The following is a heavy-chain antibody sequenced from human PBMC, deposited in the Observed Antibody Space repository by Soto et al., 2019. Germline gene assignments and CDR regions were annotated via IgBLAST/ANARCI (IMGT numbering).Heavy chain of an antibody. V-gene: IGHV3-23*01. CDR3: AKEPGLTDY. CDR2: ISGSGGST. J-gene: IGHJ4*02. Sequence: AVPLRRSCAASGFTFSSYAMSWVRQAPGKGLEWVSAISGSGGSTYYADSVKGRFTISRDNSKNTLYLQMNSLRAEDMAVYYCAKEPGLTDYWGQGTLVTVSS. CDR1: GFTFSSYA.